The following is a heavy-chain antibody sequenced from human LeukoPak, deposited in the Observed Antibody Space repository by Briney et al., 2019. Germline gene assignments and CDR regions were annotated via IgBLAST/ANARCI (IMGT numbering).Heavy chain of an antibody. CDR1: GFTFSSYS. CDR3: AREASGVATPRDAFDI. Sequence: GGSLRLSCAATGFTFSSYSMNWVRQAPGKGLEWVSSIISSSSYIYYADSVKGRFTISRDNAKNSLYLQMNSLRAEDTAVYYCAREASGVATPRDAFDIWGQGTMVTVSS. D-gene: IGHD5-12*01. J-gene: IGHJ3*02. V-gene: IGHV3-21*01. CDR2: IISSSSYI.